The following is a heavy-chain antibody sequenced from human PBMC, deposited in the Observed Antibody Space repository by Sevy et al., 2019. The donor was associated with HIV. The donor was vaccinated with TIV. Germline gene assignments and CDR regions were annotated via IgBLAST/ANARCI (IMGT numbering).Heavy chain of an antibody. D-gene: IGHD3-16*01. CDR3: ARVRYDSGTYYFDY. CDR2: ISSFSTHT. J-gene: IGHJ4*02. Sequence: GGSLRLSCVASGFTFSDYYMNWIRQAPGKGLEWVSYISSFSTHTNYAHSVKGRFTISRDNAKNSLYLQVNSLRAEDTAVYYCARVRYDSGTYYFDYWGQGTLVTVSS. V-gene: IGHV3-11*06. CDR1: GFTFSDYY.